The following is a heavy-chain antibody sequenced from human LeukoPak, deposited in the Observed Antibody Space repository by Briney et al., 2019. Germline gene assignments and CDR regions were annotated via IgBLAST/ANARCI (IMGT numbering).Heavy chain of an antibody. Sequence: GGSLRLSCAASGITFSSYGMHWVRQAPGKGLEWVAVISYDGSNKYYADSVKGRFTISRDNSKNTLYLQMNSLRAEDTAVYYCARDAKGYSSGLDYWGQGTLVTVSS. D-gene: IGHD6-19*01. CDR1: GITFSSYG. J-gene: IGHJ4*02. CDR3: ARDAKGYSSGLDY. V-gene: IGHV3-30*19. CDR2: ISYDGSNK.